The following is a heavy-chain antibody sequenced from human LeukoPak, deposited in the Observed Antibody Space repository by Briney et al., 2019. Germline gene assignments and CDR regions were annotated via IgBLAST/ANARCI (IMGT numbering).Heavy chain of an antibody. J-gene: IGHJ6*02. CDR3: AKEGPTNRIAAAGTTYFYGMDV. CDR2: ISYDGSNK. D-gene: IGHD6-13*01. CDR1: GFTFSSYG. Sequence: GGSLSLSCAASGFTFSSYGMHWVRQAPGKGLEWVAVISYDGSNKYYADSVKGRFTISRDNSKNTLYLQMNSLRAEDTAVYYCAKEGPTNRIAAAGTTYFYGMDVWGQGTTVTVSS. V-gene: IGHV3-30*18.